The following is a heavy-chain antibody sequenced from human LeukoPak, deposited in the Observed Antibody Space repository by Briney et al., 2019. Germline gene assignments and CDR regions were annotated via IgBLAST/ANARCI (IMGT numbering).Heavy chain of an antibody. D-gene: IGHD2-21*01. CDR1: GGSISRYY. CDR2: ISYTGST. Sequence: SETLSLTCTVSGGSISRYYWSWIRQHPGNGLEWIGYISYTGSTTYNSSLKSRVTISLDTSQNQFSLKLTSVTAADTAVYYCARGSYYSEVGWFDPWGQGTLVTVSS. V-gene: IGHV4-59*12. J-gene: IGHJ5*02. CDR3: ARGSYYSEVGWFDP.